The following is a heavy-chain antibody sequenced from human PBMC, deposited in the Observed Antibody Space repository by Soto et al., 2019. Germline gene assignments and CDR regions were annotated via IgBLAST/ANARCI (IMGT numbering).Heavy chain of an antibody. V-gene: IGHV3-30-3*01. Sequence: QVQLVESGGGVVQPGRSLRLSCAASGFTFSSYAMHWVRQAPGKGLEWVAVISYDGSNKYYADSVKGRFTISRDNSKNTLYLQMNSLRAEDTAVYYCARVRRRHERHDAFDIWGQGKMVTVSS. J-gene: IGHJ3*02. CDR2: ISYDGSNK. D-gene: IGHD3-10*01. CDR3: ARVRRRHERHDAFDI. CDR1: GFTFSSYA.